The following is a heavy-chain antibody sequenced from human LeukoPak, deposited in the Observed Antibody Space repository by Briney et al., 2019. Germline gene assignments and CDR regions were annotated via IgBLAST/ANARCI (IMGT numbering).Heavy chain of an antibody. CDR2: IWYDGSNK. CDR3: ARARSGWYRSSFDY. J-gene: IGHJ4*02. Sequence: PGGSLRLSCAASGFTFSSYGMRWVRQAPGKGLEWVAVIWYDGSNKYYADSVKGRFTISRDNSKNTLYLQMNSLRAEDTAVYYCARARSGWYRSSFDYWGQGTLVTVSS. CDR1: GFTFSSYG. D-gene: IGHD6-19*01. V-gene: IGHV3-33*01.